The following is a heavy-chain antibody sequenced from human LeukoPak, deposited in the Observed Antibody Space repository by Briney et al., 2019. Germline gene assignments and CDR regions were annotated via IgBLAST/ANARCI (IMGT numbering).Heavy chain of an antibody. D-gene: IGHD2-2*01. CDR3: ARGRRTRQYYFDH. CDR2: INHSGST. Sequence: SETLSLTCAVYGGSFSGYYWSWIRQPPGKGLEWIGEINHSGSTNYNPSLKSRVTISVDTSKNQFSLKLSSVTAADTAVYYCARGRRTRQYYFDHWGQGTLVTVSS. J-gene: IGHJ4*02. V-gene: IGHV4-34*01. CDR1: GGSFSGYY.